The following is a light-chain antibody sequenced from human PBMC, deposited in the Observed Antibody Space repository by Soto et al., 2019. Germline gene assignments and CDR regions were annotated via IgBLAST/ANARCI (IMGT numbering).Light chain of an antibody. Sequence: QAVVTQSPSASASLGASVKLTCTLSSGHSSYAIAWHQQQPEKGPRYLMKLNSDGNHSKGDGIPDRFSGSSSGAERYLTISSLQSEDEADYYCQTWGTGIYVVFGGGTKVTVL. CDR3: QTWGTGIYVV. CDR2: LNSDGNH. CDR1: SGHSSYA. V-gene: IGLV4-69*01. J-gene: IGLJ2*01.